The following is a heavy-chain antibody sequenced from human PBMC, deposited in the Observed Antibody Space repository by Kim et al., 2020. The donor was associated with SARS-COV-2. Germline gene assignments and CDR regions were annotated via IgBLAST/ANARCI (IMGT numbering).Heavy chain of an antibody. CDR3: ARHPRLRTTGTTVDY. Sequence: SETLSLTCTVSGGSISSSSYYWGWIRQPPGKGLEWIGSIYYSGSTYYNPSLKSRVTISVDTSKNQFSLKLSSVTAADTAVYYCARHPRLRTTGTTVDYWGQGTLVTVSS. CDR1: GGSISSSSYY. CDR2: IYYSGST. V-gene: IGHV4-39*01. J-gene: IGHJ4*02. D-gene: IGHD1-1*01.